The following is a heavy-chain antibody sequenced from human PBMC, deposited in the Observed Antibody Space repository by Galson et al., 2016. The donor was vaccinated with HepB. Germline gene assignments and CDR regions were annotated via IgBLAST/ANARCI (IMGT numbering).Heavy chain of an antibody. D-gene: IGHD7-27*01. CDR3: VRGGLGV. CDR1: GYTFINYG. CDR2: ISTYNGNT. V-gene: IGHV1-18*01. J-gene: IGHJ6*02. Sequence: SVKVSCKASGYTFINYGISWVRQAPGQGLEWMGWISTYNGNTKYAQKLQDRLTMTTDTPTSTAYRELRSLRYDDTAVYYCVRGGLGVWGQGTTVTVSS.